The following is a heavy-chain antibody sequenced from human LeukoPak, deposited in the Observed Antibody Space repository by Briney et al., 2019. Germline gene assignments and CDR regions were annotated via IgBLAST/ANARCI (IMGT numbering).Heavy chain of an antibody. CDR3: ARLVVAATYYFEY. D-gene: IGHD2-15*01. CDR1: GGSISSSSYY. Sequence: SETLSLTCTVSGGSISSSSYYWGWIRQPPGKGLEWIGSIYYSGSTYYNPSLKSRVTISVDTPKNQFSLKLSSVTAADTAVYYCARLVVAATYYFEYWGQGTLVTVSS. V-gene: IGHV4-39*01. CDR2: IYYSGST. J-gene: IGHJ4*02.